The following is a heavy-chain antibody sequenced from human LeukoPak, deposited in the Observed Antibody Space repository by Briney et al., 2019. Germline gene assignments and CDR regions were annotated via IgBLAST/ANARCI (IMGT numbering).Heavy chain of an antibody. D-gene: IGHD6-13*01. J-gene: IGHJ4*02. CDR1: GFTFSSYA. CDR3: ARTFSSWYDYFDY. V-gene: IGHV3-30-3*01. Sequence: TGGSLRLSCAASGFTFSSYAMHWVRQAPGKGLEWVAVISYDGSNKYYADSVKGRFTISRDNSKNTLYLQMNSLRAEDTAVYYCARTFSSWYDYFDYWGQGTLVTVSS. CDR2: ISYDGSNK.